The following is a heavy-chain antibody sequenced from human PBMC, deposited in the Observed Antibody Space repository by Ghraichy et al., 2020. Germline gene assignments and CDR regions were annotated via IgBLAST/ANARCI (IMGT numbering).Heavy chain of an antibody. CDR3: AKRLITMVRGVGVGYFDY. CDR2: ISGSGGST. D-gene: IGHD3-10*01. Sequence: GGSLRLSCAASGFTFSSYAMSWVRQAPGKGLEWVSAISGSGGSTYYADSVKGRFTISRDNSKNTLYLQMNSLRAEDTAVYYCAKRLITMVRGVGVGYFDYWGQGTRVTVSS. CDR1: GFTFSSYA. V-gene: IGHV3-23*01. J-gene: IGHJ4*02.